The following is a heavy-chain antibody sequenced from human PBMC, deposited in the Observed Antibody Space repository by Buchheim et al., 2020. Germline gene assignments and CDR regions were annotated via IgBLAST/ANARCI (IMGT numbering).Heavy chain of an antibody. Sequence: EVQLVESGGGLVKPGGSLRLSCAASGFTFSSYSMNWVRQAPGKGLEWVSSISSSSSYIYYADSVKGRFTISRDNAKNSLYLQMNSLRAEDTAVYYCARDPPQADYGDLYYYYGMDVWGQGTT. D-gene: IGHD4-17*01. CDR1: GFTFSSYS. CDR2: ISSSSSYI. J-gene: IGHJ6*02. V-gene: IGHV3-21*01. CDR3: ARDPPQADYGDLYYYYGMDV.